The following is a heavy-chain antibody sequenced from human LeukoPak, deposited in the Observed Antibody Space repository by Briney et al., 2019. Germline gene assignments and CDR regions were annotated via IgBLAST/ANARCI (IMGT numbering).Heavy chain of an antibody. CDR1: GFTFSDYY. CDR2: ISNSGSTI. J-gene: IGHJ4*02. D-gene: IGHD1-26*01. Sequence: GGSLRLSCAAPGFTFSDYYMTWIRQAPGKGVEWVSYISNSGSTIYYADSVKGRFTISRDNGKNSLYLQMNSLRAEDTAVYYCAREHTSGTYYIDYWGQGTLVTVSS. CDR3: AREHTSGTYYIDY. V-gene: IGHV3-11*01.